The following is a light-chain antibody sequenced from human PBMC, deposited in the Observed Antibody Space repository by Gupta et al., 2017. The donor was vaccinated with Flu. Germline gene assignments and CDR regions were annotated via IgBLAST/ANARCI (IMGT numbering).Light chain of an antibody. CDR3: ASWDGALNGVV. CDR1: SSNIGSNC. CDR2: GNN. J-gene: IGLJ2*01. V-gene: IGLV1-47*01. Sequence: RVTISCSGSSSNIGSNCVYWYQQVPGTAPKLLMFGNNKRPSGVPDRFSGSKSGTSATLTISGLRAEDEADYYCASWDGALNGVVFGGGTKLTVL.